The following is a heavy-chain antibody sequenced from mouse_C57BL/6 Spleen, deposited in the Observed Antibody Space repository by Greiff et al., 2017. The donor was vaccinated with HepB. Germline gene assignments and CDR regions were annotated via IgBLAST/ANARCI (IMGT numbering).Heavy chain of an antibody. CDR1: GYTFPSYW. CDR2: IHPNSGST. D-gene: IGHD2-12*01. CDR3: ARSPYYKDYFDY. J-gene: IGHJ2*01. Sequence: QVQLQQPGAELVKPGASVKLSCKASGYTFPSYWMHWVKQRPGQGLEWIGMIHPNSGSTNYNEKFKSKATLTVDKSSSTAYMQLSSLTSEDSAVYYCARSPYYKDYFDYWGQGTTLTVSS. V-gene: IGHV1-64*01.